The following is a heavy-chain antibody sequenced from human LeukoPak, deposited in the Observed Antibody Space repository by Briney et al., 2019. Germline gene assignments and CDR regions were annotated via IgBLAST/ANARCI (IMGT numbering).Heavy chain of an antibody. CDR1: GFTFSSDG. J-gene: IGHJ5*02. CDR2: ISGSGGST. D-gene: IGHD4-17*01. CDR3: AKDRLTTVTTVNWFDP. V-gene: IGHV3-23*01. Sequence: GGSLRPSCAASGFTFSSDGMSWVRQAPGNGLEWFSAISGSGGSTYYADSVKGRFTISRDNSKNTPYLQMNSLRAEDTAVYYCAKDRLTTVTTVNWFDPWGQGTVVTVSS.